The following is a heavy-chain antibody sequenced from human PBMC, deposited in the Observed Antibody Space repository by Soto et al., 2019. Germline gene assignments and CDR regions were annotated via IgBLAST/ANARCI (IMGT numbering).Heavy chain of an antibody. CDR1: GGSISSYY. J-gene: IGHJ4*02. CDR3: ARHGGDYFAY. CDR2: IYYSGSA. D-gene: IGHD3-16*01. Sequence: SETLSLTCTVSGGSISSYYWSWIRQPPGKGLEWIGYIYYSGSANYNPSLKSRVTISVDTSKNQFSLKLSSVTAADTAVYYCARHGGDYFAYWGQGTLVTVSS. V-gene: IGHV4-59*08.